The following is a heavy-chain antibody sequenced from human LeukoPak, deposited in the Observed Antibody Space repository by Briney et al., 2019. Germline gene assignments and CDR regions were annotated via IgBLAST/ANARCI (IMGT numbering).Heavy chain of an antibody. CDR2: ISGSGGST. D-gene: IGHD6-19*01. CDR3: AKDRGGDSSGTYYYYYGMDV. V-gene: IGHV3-23*01. CDR1: GFTFSSYA. Sequence: GGSLRLSCAASGFTFSSYAMSWVRQTPGKGLEWVSAISGSGGSTYYADSVKGRFTISRDNSKNTLYLQMNSLRAEDTAVYYCAKDRGGDSSGTYYYYYGMDVWGQGTTVTVSS. J-gene: IGHJ6*02.